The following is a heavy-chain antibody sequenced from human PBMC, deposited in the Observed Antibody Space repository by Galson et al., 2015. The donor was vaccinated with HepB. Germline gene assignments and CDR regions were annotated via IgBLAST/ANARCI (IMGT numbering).Heavy chain of an antibody. CDR2: INHSGST. CDR1: SGSFSGYY. D-gene: IGHD4-17*01. Sequence: LSLTCAVYSGSFSGYYWSWIRQPPGKGLEWIGEINHSGSTNYNPSLKSRVTISVDTSKNQFSLKLSSVTAADTAVYYCAREHGDYYYYMDVWGKGTTVTVSS. CDR3: AREHGDYYYYMDV. J-gene: IGHJ6*03. V-gene: IGHV4-34*01.